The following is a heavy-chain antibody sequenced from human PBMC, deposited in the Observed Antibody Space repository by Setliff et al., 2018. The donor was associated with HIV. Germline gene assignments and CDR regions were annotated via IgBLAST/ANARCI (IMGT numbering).Heavy chain of an antibody. CDR3: ARETEVKGYYDSSGSWGLGY. CDR1: GYTFTSYD. D-gene: IGHD3-22*01. CDR2: MNPNSGNT. Sequence: ASVKVSCKASGYTFTSYDINWVRQATGQGLEWMGWMNPNSGNTGYAQKFQGRVTMTRNTSISTAYMELSSLRSEDTAVYYCARETEVKGYYDSSGSWGLGYWGQGTLVTVSS. V-gene: IGHV1-8*02. J-gene: IGHJ4*02.